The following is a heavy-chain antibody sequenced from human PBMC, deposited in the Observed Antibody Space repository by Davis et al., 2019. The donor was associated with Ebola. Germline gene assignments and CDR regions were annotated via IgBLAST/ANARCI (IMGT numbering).Heavy chain of an antibody. CDR3: ASGPHDYGGNVGS. J-gene: IGHJ5*02. Sequence: ASVKVSCKASGYTFTGYNMHWVRQAPGQGLEWMGRIISNSGGTNYAQKFQGRVTMTRDTSISTAYMELSSLRSEDTAVYYCASGPHDYGGNVGSWGQGTLVTVSS. CDR2: IISNSGGT. CDR1: GYTFTGYN. V-gene: IGHV1-2*06. D-gene: IGHD4-23*01.